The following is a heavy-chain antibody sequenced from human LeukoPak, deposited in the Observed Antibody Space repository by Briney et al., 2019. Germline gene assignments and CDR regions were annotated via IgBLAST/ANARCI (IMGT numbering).Heavy chain of an antibody. CDR1: GGSISSYY. J-gene: IGHJ4*02. D-gene: IGHD6-13*01. CDR3: AREKRQPGPFDY. CDR2: IYYSGST. Sequence: NPSETLSLTCTVSGGSISSYYWSWIRQPPGKGLEWIGYIYYSGSTNYNPSLKSRVTISVDTSKNQFSLKLSSVTAADTAVYYCAREKRQPGPFDYWGQGTLVTVSS. V-gene: IGHV4-59*01.